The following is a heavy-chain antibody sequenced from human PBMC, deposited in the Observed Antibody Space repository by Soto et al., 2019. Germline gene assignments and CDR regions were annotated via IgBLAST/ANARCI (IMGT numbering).Heavy chain of an antibody. CDR3: ARQGHLEKRLSTPRSWFDP. V-gene: IGHV4-39*01. Sequence: PSETLSLTCTVSGGSISSSSYYWGWIRQPPGKGLEWIGSIYYSGNTYYNPSLKGRVTISVDTSKNQFSLELSSVTAADTAVYYCARQGHLEKRLSTPRSWFDPWGQGTLVTVSS. D-gene: IGHD2-2*01. CDR2: IYYSGNT. J-gene: IGHJ5*02. CDR1: GGSISSSSYY.